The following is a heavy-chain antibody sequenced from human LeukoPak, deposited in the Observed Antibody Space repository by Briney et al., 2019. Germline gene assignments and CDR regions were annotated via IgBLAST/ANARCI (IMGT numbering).Heavy chain of an antibody. D-gene: IGHD3-9*01. Sequence: VASVKVSCKASGYTFTSYDINWVRQATGQGLEWMGWINPKNGDTNSGEKFQGRVTMTSDTSITSVYMELSRLKYDDTAVYYCTRDSNYDVLTASAFDIWGQGTTVSVSS. CDR3: TRDSNYDVLTASAFDI. CDR1: GYTFTSYD. CDR2: INPKNGDT. J-gene: IGHJ3*02. V-gene: IGHV1-2*02.